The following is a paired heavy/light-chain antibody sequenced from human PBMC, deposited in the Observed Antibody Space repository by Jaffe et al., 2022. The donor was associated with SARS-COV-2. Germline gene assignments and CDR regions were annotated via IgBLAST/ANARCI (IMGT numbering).Light chain of an antibody. CDR3: GTWDTSLNTVYV. V-gene: IGLV1-51*01. CDR1: SSSVGNNF. J-gene: IGLJ1*01. CDR2: DTN. Sequence: QSVLTQPPSVSAAPGQKVTISCSGSSSSVGNNFVSWYQQLPGTAPKLLIFDTNKRPSGIPDRFSGSKSGTSATLDIIGLQTGDEADYYCGTWDTSLNTVYVFGPGTKVTVL.
Heavy chain of an antibody. CDR3: AVGGLKFAGGLRLAGGPYYHYGMDA. J-gene: IGHJ6*02. V-gene: IGHV4-31*03. CDR2: IHYSGST. D-gene: IGHD3-10*01. Sequence: QVQLQESGPGLVKPSQTLPLTCTVSGDSISSGGYFCNWIRQHPETGLEWIGYIHYSGSTYYNPSLKSRVTISIDTSKNQFSLSLTSVTAADTAVYFCAVGGLKFAGGLRLAGGPYYHYGMDAWGRGTTVTVSS. CDR1: GDSISSGGYF.